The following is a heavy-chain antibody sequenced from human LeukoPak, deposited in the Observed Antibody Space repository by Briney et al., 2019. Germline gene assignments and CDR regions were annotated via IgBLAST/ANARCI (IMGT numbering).Heavy chain of an antibody. D-gene: IGHD5-12*01. Sequence: GSLLLSSAASGFAVSSNYMRWGRPAPGKGGEWVSAIYSGGSTYYANTVKGRVTISRDSSKNKLYLQINRLRAEDTAVYYCAKDPSPGYSGYDYDYWGQGTLVTVSS. V-gene: IGHV3-53*01. CDR3: AKDPSPGYSGYDYDY. CDR1: GFAVSSNY. CDR2: IYSGGST. J-gene: IGHJ4*02.